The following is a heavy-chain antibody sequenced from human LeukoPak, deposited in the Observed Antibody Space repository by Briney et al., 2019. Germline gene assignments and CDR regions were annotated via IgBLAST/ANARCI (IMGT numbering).Heavy chain of an antibody. V-gene: IGHV1-46*01. J-gene: IGHJ4*02. CDR2: INPSGGST. D-gene: IGHD4-17*01. CDR1: GYTFTSYY. CDR3: ARDSLYGVVDY. Sequence: ASVKVSCKTSGYTFTSYYIHWVRQTPGQGLEWMGIINPSGGSTSYAQKFQGRVTMTRDTSTSTVYMYLSSLRSEDTAVYYCARDSLYGVVDYWGQGTLVTVSS.